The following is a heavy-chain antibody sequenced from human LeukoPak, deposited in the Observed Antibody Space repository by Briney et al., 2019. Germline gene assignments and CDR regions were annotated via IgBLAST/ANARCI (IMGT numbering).Heavy chain of an antibody. Sequence: SETLSLTCTVSGGSISSYYWSWIRQPAGKGLEWIGRMYTSGSTNYNPSLKSRVTISVDTSKNQFSLKLTSVTAADTAVYYCARSPCGGDCYDPWNFDYWGQGTLVTVSS. V-gene: IGHV4-4*07. D-gene: IGHD2-21*01. J-gene: IGHJ4*02. CDR3: ARSPCGGDCYDPWNFDY. CDR2: MYTSGST. CDR1: GGSISSYY.